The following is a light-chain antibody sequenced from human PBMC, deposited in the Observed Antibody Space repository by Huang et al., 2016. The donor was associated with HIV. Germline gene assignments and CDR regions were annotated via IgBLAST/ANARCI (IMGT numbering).Light chain of an antibody. CDR3: KQYDNWPLT. V-gene: IGKV3-15*01. Sequence: EIVMTQSPATLSVSPGERATLSCRASQSVGSNLAWYQQKPGQAPRLVIYSASTRATGLPARFSGSGSGTEFTLTISSLQSEDFAVYYCKQYDNWPLTFGPGTRVDIK. J-gene: IGKJ3*01. CDR1: QSVGSN. CDR2: SAS.